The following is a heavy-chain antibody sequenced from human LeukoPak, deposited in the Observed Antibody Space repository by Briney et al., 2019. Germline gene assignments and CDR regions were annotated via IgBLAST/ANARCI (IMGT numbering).Heavy chain of an antibody. J-gene: IGHJ4*02. V-gene: IGHV3-7*01. D-gene: IGHD6-13*01. CDR2: VKQDGTEK. Sequence: GGSLRLSCEASGFTFRDYWMTWVRQAPGKGLEWVANVKQDGTEKFYVDSVKGRFTISRDNGKNSLYLQMNSLRVEDTAIYYCARAGGTSWADYWGQGTLVSVSS. CDR3: ARAGGTSWADY. CDR1: GFTFRDYW.